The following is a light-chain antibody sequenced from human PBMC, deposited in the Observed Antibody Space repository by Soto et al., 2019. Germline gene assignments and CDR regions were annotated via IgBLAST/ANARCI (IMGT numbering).Light chain of an antibody. J-gene: IGKJ1*01. Sequence: DIQMTQSTSSLSASVGDRVTITCRGSQGISTYLNWYQQKPGKAPKVLIYAASSLQSGVPSRFSGSGSETDFTLTISSLQTEDFATYYGQESYSPLWGTCGQGTKVDI. CDR2: AAS. CDR3: QESYSPLWGT. CDR1: QGISTY. V-gene: IGKV1-39*01.